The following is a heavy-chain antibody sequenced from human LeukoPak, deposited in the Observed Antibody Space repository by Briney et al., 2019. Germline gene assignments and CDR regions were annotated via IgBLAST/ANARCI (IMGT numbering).Heavy chain of an antibody. V-gene: IGHV1-8*01. CDR2: MNPNSGNT. D-gene: IGHD2-2*01. Sequence: ASVKVSCKASGYTFTSYDINWVRQATGQGLEWMGWMNPNSGNTGYAQKFRGRVTMTRNTSISTAYMELSSLRSEDTAVYYCARGLVGYCSSTSCFYYYYGMDVWGQGTTVTVSS. J-gene: IGHJ6*02. CDR1: GYTFTSYD. CDR3: ARGLVGYCSSTSCFYYYYGMDV.